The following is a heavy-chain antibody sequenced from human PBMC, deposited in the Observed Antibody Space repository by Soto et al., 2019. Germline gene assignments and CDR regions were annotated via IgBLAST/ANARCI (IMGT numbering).Heavy chain of an antibody. CDR3: ARDQYIVVVPAAILPVLDYYYGMDV. Sequence: GASVKVSFKACGGTFSRYAISWLRQAPGQGLEWMGGIIPIFGTANYAQKFQGRVTITADESTSTAYVELSSLRSEDTAVYYCARDQYIVVVPAAILPVLDYYYGMDVWGQGTTVTVSS. CDR1: GGTFSRYA. J-gene: IGHJ6*02. D-gene: IGHD2-2*02. V-gene: IGHV1-69*13. CDR2: IIPIFGTA.